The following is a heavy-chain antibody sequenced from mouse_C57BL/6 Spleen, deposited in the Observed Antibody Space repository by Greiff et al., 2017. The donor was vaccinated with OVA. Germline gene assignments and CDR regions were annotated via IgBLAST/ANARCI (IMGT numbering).Heavy chain of an antibody. CDR1: GYTFTDYE. V-gene: IGHV1-15*01. CDR3: LTGFAY. Sequence: QVQLKESGAELVRPGASVTLSCKASGYTFTDYEMHWVKQTPVHGLEWIGAIDPETGGTAYNQKFKGKAILTADKSSSTAYMELRSLTSEDSAVYYGLTGFAYWGQGTLVTVSA. J-gene: IGHJ3*01. CDR2: IDPETGGT.